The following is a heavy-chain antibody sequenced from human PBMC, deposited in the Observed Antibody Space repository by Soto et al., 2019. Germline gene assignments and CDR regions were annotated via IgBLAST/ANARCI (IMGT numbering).Heavy chain of an antibody. CDR1: GFTFSSYA. CDR3: ARDSGSWSGYFDY. D-gene: IGHD3-3*01. V-gene: IGHV3-30-3*01. J-gene: IGHJ4*02. CDR2: ISYDGSNK. Sequence: QVQLVESGGGVVQPGRSLRLSCAASGFTFSSYAMHWVRQAPGKGLEWVAVISYDGSNKYYADSVKGRFTISRDNSKNTLYLQMNSLRAEDTAVYYCARDSGSWSGYFDYWGQGTLATVSS.